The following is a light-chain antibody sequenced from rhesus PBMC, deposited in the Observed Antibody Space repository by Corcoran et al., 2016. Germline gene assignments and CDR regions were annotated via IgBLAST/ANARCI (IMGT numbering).Light chain of an antibody. CDR2: DVS. CDR1: QGISSS. Sequence: DIQLTQSPSSLSASVGDRVTITCRASQGISSSLAWYQQKSGKAPTLLIYDVSNLQSGVPSRFSGSVSGTEFTLTLSSLQPEDFATYYCQQRNSYPLTFGGGTKVEIK. V-gene: IGKV1-38*01. CDR3: QQRNSYPLT. J-gene: IGKJ4*01.